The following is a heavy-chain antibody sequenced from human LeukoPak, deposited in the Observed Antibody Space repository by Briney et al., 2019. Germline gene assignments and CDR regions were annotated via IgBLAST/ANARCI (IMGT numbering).Heavy chain of an antibody. J-gene: IGHJ4*02. CDR3: VLLMYDYNDY. D-gene: IGHD5-12*01. CDR1: GYTFTSYY. CDR2: IIPILGIA. Sequence: SVKVSCKASGYTFTSYYMHWVRQAPGQGLEWMGRIIPILGIANYAQKFQGRVTITADKYTSTAYMELSSLRSEDTAVYYCVLLMYDYNDYWGQGTLVTVSS. V-gene: IGHV1-69*02.